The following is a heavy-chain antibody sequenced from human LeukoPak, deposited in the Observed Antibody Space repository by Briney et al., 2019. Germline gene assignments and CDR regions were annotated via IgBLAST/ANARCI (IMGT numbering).Heavy chain of an antibody. CDR3: AGGVDY. Sequence: GGSLRLSCAASGFTFTSYWMHWVRQVPGKGLVWVSRINNDGSSTTYADSVKGRFTISRDNAKNTLYLQMNSLRAEDTAVYYCAGGVDYWGQGTLVTVSS. J-gene: IGHJ4*02. V-gene: IGHV3-74*01. CDR2: INNDGSST. CDR1: GFTFTSYW.